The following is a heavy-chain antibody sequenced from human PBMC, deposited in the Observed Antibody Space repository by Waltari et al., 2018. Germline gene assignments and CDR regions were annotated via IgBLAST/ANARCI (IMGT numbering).Heavy chain of an antibody. Sequence: EVQLLESGGGLVQPGRSLRLSCVASGFTFSRYAMPWVRQAPGRGLEWVAVINDDNYSTQNANSVEGRFTISRDNSKNTLYLQMNSLKGEDTALYYCAKGDWLDFWGQGTLVTVSS. V-gene: IGHV3-23*01. CDR2: INDDNYST. CDR1: GFTFSRYA. CDR3: AKGDWLDF. J-gene: IGHJ4*02. D-gene: IGHD3-9*01.